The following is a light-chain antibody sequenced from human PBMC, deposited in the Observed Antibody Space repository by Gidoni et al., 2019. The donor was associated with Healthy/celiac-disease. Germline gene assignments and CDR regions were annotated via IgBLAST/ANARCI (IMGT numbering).Light chain of an antibody. CDR3: QQRASWPPT. CDR2: DTS. CDR1: QSVSNY. Sequence: VLTQSPPTLSLSPGERATLSCRASQSVSNYLAWYQQKGGQAPRLLIYDTSLRATGIPTRFSGSGSGTDFTLTISSLEPEAFGIYYCQQRASWPPTFGQGTRVDIK. J-gene: IGKJ1*01. V-gene: IGKV3-11*01.